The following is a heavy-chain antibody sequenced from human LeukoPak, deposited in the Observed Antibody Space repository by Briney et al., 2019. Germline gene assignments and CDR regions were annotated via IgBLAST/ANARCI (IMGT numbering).Heavy chain of an antibody. CDR2: ISTSGSTI. D-gene: IGHD2-2*01. V-gene: IGHV3-11*01. CDR1: GFTFSDYY. J-gene: IGHJ5*01. CDR3: AREHCSTTSCYFDS. Sequence: GGSLRLSCAASGFTFSDYYMSWMRQAPGQGLEWVSYISTSGSTIYHADSVKGRFTISRDNAKSSLYLQMNSLRAEDTAVYYCAREHCSTTSCYFDSWGQESLVTVSS.